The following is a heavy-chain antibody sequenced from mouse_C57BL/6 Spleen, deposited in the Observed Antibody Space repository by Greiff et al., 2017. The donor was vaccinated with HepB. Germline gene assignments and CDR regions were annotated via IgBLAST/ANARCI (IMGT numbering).Heavy chain of an antibody. J-gene: IGHJ4*01. Sequence: EVKLQESGGGLVQPGESLKLSCESNEYEFPSHDMSWVRKTPEKRLELVAAINSDGGSTYYPDTMERRFIISRDNTKKTLYLQMSSLRSEDTALYYCARQWERLRGGLDYWGQGTSVTVSS. CDR3: ARQWERLRGGLDY. CDR2: INSDGGST. CDR1: EYEFPSHD. D-gene: IGHD2-4*01. V-gene: IGHV5-2*01.